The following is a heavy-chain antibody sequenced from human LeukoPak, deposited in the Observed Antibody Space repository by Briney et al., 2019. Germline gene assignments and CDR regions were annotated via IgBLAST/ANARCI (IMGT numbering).Heavy chain of an antibody. V-gene: IGHV3-48*04. J-gene: IGHJ6*03. D-gene: IGHD6-19*01. CDR3: ARGDNSGPDYYYYMDV. Sequence: GGSLRLSCAASGFTFSSYGMSWVRQAPGKGLEWVSYISSSGSTIYYADSVKGRFTISRDNAKNSLYLQMNSLRAEDTAVYYCARGDNSGPDYYYYMDVWGKGTTVTISS. CDR1: GFTFSSYG. CDR2: ISSSGSTI.